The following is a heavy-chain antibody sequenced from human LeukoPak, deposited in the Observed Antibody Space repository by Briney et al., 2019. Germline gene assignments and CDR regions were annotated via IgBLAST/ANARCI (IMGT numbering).Heavy chain of an antibody. CDR1: GFTFSSYG. V-gene: IGHV3-33*08. D-gene: IGHD4-17*01. J-gene: IGHJ3*02. CDR2: IWYDGSNK. CDR3: ARENGDYDGPDDAFDI. Sequence: PGGSLRLSCAASGFTFSSYGMHWVRQAPGKGLEWVAVIWYDGSNKYYADSVKGRFTISRDNSKNTLYLQMNSLRAEDTAVYYCARENGDYDGPDDAFDIWGQGTTVTVSS.